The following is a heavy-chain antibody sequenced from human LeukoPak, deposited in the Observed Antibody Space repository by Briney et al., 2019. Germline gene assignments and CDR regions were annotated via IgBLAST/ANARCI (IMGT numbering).Heavy chain of an antibody. J-gene: IGHJ4*02. V-gene: IGHV3-48*03. CDR1: GFTFSSYE. D-gene: IGHD1-20*01. Sequence: GGSLRLSCAASGFTFSSYEMNWVRQAQGKGLEWVSYISSRDNTKYYADSVKGRFTISRDNAKNSLYLQMNSLRAEDTAVYYCARDYNWSPDYWGQGTLVTVSS. CDR3: ARDYNWSPDY. CDR2: ISSRDNTK.